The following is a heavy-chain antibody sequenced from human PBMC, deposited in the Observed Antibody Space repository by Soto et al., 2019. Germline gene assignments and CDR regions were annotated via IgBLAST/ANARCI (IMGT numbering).Heavy chain of an antibody. CDR1: GCSISSSSYY. CDR2: IYYSGST. CDR3: ARSQAYYDFWSGYPRPYGMDV. J-gene: IGHJ6*02. D-gene: IGHD3-3*01. Sequence: SGTLSLTRTFSGCSISSSSYYWGWIRQPPGEGLGGIGSIYYSGSTYYNPSLKSRVTISVDTSKNQFSLKLSSVTAADTAVYYCARSQAYYDFWSGYPRPYGMDVWGQGTTVTVSS. V-gene: IGHV4-39*01.